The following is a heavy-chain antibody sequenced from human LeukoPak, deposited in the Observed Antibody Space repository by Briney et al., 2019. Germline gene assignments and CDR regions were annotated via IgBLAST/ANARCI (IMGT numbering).Heavy chain of an antibody. CDR1: GFTFSSYW. CDR2: IKQDGSEK. D-gene: IGHD3-16*01. V-gene: IGHV3-7*01. CDR3: ARDLTWGVENYYYYYMDV. J-gene: IGHJ6*03. Sequence: GGSLRLSCAASGFTFSSYWMSWVRQAPGKGLEWVANIKQDGSEKYYVDSVKGRFTISRDNAKNSLYLQMNSLRAEDTAVYYCARDLTWGVENYYYYYMDVWGKGTTVTVSS.